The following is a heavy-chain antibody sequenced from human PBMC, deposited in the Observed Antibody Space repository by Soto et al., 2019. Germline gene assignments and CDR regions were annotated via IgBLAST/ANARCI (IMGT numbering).Heavy chain of an antibody. CDR1: GGSISSGGYY. V-gene: IGHV4-61*08. J-gene: IGHJ4*02. D-gene: IGHD1-7*01. CDR3: VRDRKNWNYDY. Sequence: SETLSLTCTVSGGSISSGGYYWSWIRQPPGKGLEWIGCIYYSGSTNYNPSLKSRVTISVDTSKNQLSLKLNSVTAADTAVYYCVRDRKNWNYDYWGQGTLVTVSS. CDR2: IYYSGST.